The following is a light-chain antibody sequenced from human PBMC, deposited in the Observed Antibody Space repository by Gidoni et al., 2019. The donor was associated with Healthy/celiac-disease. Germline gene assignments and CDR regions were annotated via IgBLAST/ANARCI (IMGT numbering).Light chain of an antibody. Sequence: SALTQPPSASGSPGQSVTISCPGTSSDVGGYNYVSWYQQHPGKAPKLMIYEVSKRPSGVPDRFSGSKSGNTASLTVSGLHAEDEADYYCSSDAGSNNLGVFGGGTKLTVL. CDR1: SSDVGGYNY. CDR3: SSDAGSNNLGV. V-gene: IGLV2-8*01. CDR2: EVS. J-gene: IGLJ2*01.